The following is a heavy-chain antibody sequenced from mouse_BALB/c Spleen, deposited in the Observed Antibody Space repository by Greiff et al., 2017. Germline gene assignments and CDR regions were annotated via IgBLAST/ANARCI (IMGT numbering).Heavy chain of an antibody. V-gene: IGHV1S56*01. CDR1: GYTFTSYY. CDR3: ARFDGYSVYFDY. J-gene: IGHJ2*01. CDR2: IYPGNVNT. Sequence: QVQLQQSGPELVKPGASVRISCKASGYTFTSYYIHWVKQRPGQGLEWIGWIYPGNVNTKYNEKFKGKATLTADKSSSTAYMQLSSLTSEDSAVYFCARFDGYSVYFDYWGQGTTLTVSS. D-gene: IGHD2-3*01.